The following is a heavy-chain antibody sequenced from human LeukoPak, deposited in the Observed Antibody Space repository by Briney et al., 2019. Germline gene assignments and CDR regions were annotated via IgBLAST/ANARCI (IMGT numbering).Heavy chain of an antibody. CDR3: ARASGKERYDYVWGSLFDY. Sequence: GGSLRLSCAASGFTFSSYAMHWVRQAPGKGLEWVAVISYDGSNKYYADSVKGRFTISGDNSKNTLYLQMNSLRAEDTAVYYCARASGKERYDYVWGSLFDYWGQGTLVTVSS. J-gene: IGHJ4*02. CDR2: ISYDGSNK. D-gene: IGHD3-16*01. V-gene: IGHV3-30-3*01. CDR1: GFTFSSYA.